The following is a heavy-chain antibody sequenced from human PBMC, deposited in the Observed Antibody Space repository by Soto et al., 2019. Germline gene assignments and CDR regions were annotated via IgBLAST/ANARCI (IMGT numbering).Heavy chain of an antibody. CDR3: VSDRGNLDWPHLGYFAL. CDR1: GFMLSTYS. V-gene: IGHV3-48*02. Sequence: GGSLRLSGTASGFMLSTYSMNWVRQAPWRGLEWIAYISSGGRNTYYADSVKGRLTISRDNAENSLYLHVVSLRDEDTAVYYCVSDRGNLDWPHLGYFALCGQGTLVTV. CDR2: ISSGGRNT. J-gene: IGHJ4*02. D-gene: IGHD3-9*01.